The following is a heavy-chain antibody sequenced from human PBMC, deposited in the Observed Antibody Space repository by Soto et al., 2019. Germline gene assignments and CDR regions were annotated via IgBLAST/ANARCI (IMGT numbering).Heavy chain of an antibody. CDR1: GYTFTSYD. CDR2: MNPNSGNT. D-gene: IGHD2-2*01. Sequence: ASVKVSWKASGYTFTSYDINCGRQATGQGLEWMGWMNPNSGNTGYAQKFQGRVTMTRNTSISTAYMELSSLRSEDTAVYYCARAPLEICSSTSCHLSVNWFDPWGQGTLVTVSS. CDR3: ARAPLEICSSTSCHLSVNWFDP. J-gene: IGHJ5*02. V-gene: IGHV1-8*01.